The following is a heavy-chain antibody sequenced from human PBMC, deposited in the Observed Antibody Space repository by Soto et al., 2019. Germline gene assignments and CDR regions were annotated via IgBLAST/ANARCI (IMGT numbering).Heavy chain of an antibody. CDR2: ISYDGRNG. CDR3: VKDKDYYGNFYH. Sequence: QVQLVESGGGVVQPGGSLRLSCAASGFTFSGFGMHWVRQAPGKGLEWVAVISYDGRNGYYADSVKGRFTVSRDNSKNTLYLQMNSLRGEDTAVYHCVKDKDYYGNFYHWGQGTLVTVSS. J-gene: IGHJ4*02. CDR1: GFTFSGFG. D-gene: IGHD3-22*01. V-gene: IGHV3-30*18.